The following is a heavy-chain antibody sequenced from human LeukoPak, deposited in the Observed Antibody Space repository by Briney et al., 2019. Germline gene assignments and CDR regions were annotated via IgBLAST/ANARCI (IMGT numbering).Heavy chain of an antibody. J-gene: IGHJ4*02. CDR1: GASVHTSTHY. V-gene: IGHV4-39*02. CDR2: IYHTGQT. Sequence: PSETLSLTCSVSGASVHTSTHYWAWIRQPPGKGLEWIGSIYHTGQTFVSASPGSRLSMSVDPSRDLLFLNLTSVTASDTAIYYCVRGFVLTRRFDSWGKGALVIVSS. D-gene: IGHD2-21*01. CDR3: VRGFVLTRRFDS.